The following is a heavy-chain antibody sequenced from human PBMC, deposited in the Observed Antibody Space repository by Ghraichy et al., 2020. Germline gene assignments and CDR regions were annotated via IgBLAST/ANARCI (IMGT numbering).Heavy chain of an antibody. CDR2: ISAYNGDT. Sequence: ASVKVSCKASGYTFTSYGISWVRQAPGQGLEWMGWISAYNGDTNYAQKLQGRVTMTTDTSTSTAYMELRSLRSDDTAVYYCARDRGYEFCSGYHHWGQGTLVTVSS. CDR3: ARDRGYEFCSGYHH. D-gene: IGHD3-3*01. CDR1: GYTFTSYG. J-gene: IGHJ5*02. V-gene: IGHV1-18*01.